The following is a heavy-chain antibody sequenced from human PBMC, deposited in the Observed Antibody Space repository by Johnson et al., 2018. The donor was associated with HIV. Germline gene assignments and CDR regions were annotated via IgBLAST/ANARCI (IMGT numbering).Heavy chain of an antibody. Sequence: VQLVESGGGLVQPGGSLRLSCAASGFTFSSYAMSWVRQAPGKGLEWVSGINWYGGSTGYADSVKGRFTISRDNAKNSLYLQMNSLRAEDTALYYCARVGESDAFDIWGQGTMVTVSS. V-gene: IGHV3-20*04. J-gene: IGHJ3*02. CDR2: INWYGGST. CDR1: GFTFSSYA. D-gene: IGHD3-16*01. CDR3: ARVGESDAFDI.